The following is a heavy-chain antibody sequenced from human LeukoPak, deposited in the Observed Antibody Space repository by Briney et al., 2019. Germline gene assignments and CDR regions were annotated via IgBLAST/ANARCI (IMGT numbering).Heavy chain of an antibody. CDR1: GGTFSSYA. J-gene: IGHJ4*02. CDR3: ARDGPMAAAGTGY. V-gene: IGHV1-69*13. D-gene: IGHD6-13*01. Sequence: SVKVSCKASGGTFSSYAISWVRQAPGQGLEWMGGIIPIFGAANYAQKFQGRVTITADESTSTAYMELSSLRSEDTAVYYCARDGPMAAAGTGYWGQGTLVTVSS. CDR2: IIPIFGAA.